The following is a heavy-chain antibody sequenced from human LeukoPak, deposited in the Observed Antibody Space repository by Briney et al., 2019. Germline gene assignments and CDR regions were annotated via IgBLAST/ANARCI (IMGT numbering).Heavy chain of an antibody. J-gene: IGHJ4*02. CDR2: IRYDESNE. D-gene: IGHD1-26*01. V-gene: IGHV3-30*02. Sequence: PGGSLRLSCVASGLTFSTNGLHSVRQAPGKGLEWVTFIRYDESNEYYADSVKGRFTISRDSSKNTVYLQMNSLRAEDTAVYYCAISRGRWEILDYWGQGALVSVSS. CDR3: AISRGRWEILDY. CDR1: GLTFSTNG.